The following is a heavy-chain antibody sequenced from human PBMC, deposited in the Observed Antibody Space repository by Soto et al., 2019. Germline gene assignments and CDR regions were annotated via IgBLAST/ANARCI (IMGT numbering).Heavy chain of an antibody. CDR3: ARHQAYSSSWYDYYYGMDV. CDR2: ISYDGSNK. Sequence: GGSLRLSCAASGFTFSSYAMHWVRQAPGKGLAWVAVISYDGSNKYYADSVKGRFTISRDNSKNTLYLQMNSLRAEDTAVYYCARHQAYSSSWYDYYYGMDVWGQGTTVTVSS. D-gene: IGHD6-13*01. CDR1: GFTFSSYA. V-gene: IGHV3-30-3*01. J-gene: IGHJ6*02.